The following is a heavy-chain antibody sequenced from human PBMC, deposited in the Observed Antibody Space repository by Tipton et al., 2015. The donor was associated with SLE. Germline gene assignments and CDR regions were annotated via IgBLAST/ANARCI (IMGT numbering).Heavy chain of an antibody. D-gene: IGHD6-13*01. V-gene: IGHV4-39*07. CDR3: ARERLYSSSWFSD. CDR2: MHHSGST. Sequence: TLSLTCAVYGGSISSSSYYWGWIRQPPGKGLEWIGGMHHSGSTYYDPSLKSRVTISVDTSKNQFSLKLSSVTAADTAVYYCARERLYSSSWFSDWGQGTLVTVSS. J-gene: IGHJ4*02. CDR1: GGSISSSSYY.